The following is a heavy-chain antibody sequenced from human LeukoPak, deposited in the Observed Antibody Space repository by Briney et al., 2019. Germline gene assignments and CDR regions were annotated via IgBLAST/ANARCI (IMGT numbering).Heavy chain of an antibody. J-gene: IGHJ4*02. CDR2: ISSSSSSYI. V-gene: IGHV3-21*01. Sequence: GGSLRLSCAASGFTFSSYSMNCVRQAPGKGLEWVSSISSSSSSYIYCADSVKGRFTISRDNAKNSLYLQMNSLRAEDTAVYYCARDPGRVRITMVRGVSFDYWGQGTLVTVSS. CDR1: GFTFSSYS. D-gene: IGHD3-10*01. CDR3: ARDPGRVRITMVRGVSFDY.